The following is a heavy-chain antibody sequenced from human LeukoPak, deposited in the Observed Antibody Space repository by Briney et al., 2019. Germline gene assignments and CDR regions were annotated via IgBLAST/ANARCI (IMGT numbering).Heavy chain of an antibody. V-gene: IGHV1-2*02. CDR2: IDPDSGGT. J-gene: IGHJ4*02. CDR1: GYTFTGYY. Sequence: ASVTVSCKASGYTFTGYYLHWIRQSPGQGLEWMGWIDPDSGGTNFAQKFQDRVTMTRDTSITTAYMELSSLTSDDTAVYFCATRAVVTARYFDFWGQGTQVIVSS. CDR3: ATRAVVTARYFDF. D-gene: IGHD4-23*01.